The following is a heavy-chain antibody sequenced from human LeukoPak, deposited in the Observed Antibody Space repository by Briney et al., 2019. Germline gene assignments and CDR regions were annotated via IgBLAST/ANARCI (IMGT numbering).Heavy chain of an antibody. V-gene: IGHV3-7*01. D-gene: IGHD2-2*01. Sequence: GGSLRLSCAASGFTFSSYWMIWVRQAPGKGLEWVANIKQDGSEKYYVDSVKGRFTISRDSAKNSLYLQMNRLRAEDTAVYYCARGSCSTTSCLEVYWGRGTLVTVSS. CDR2: IKQDGSEK. CDR3: ARGSCSTTSCLEVY. J-gene: IGHJ4*02. CDR1: GFTFSSYW.